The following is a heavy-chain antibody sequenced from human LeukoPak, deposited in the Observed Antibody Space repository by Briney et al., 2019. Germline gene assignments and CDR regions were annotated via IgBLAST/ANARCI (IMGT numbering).Heavy chain of an antibody. D-gene: IGHD3-16*01. CDR1: GFIFSSYS. V-gene: IGHV3-21*05. Sequence: GGSLRLSCAASGFIFSSYSMNWVRQAPGKGLEWVSYIGIRSSDTYYEDSVKGRFTISRENARNSLYLQMNTLRAEDTAIYYCARDHVWAFDIWGQGIMVTVSS. J-gene: IGHJ3*02. CDR3: ARDHVWAFDI. CDR2: IGIRSSDT.